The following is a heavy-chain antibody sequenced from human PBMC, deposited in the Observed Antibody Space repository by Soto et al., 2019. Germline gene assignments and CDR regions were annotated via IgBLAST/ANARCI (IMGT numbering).Heavy chain of an antibody. V-gene: IGHV1-18*01. CDR1: GYTFTNYG. CDR3: AKTPVLLLFGGWFDP. J-gene: IGHJ5*02. Sequence: QVQLVQSGAEVKKPGASVKVSCKASGYTFTNYGLGWVRQAPGQGPEWMGWISGHDGSTKYAQKFQGRVNMTIDTSTTTVYMELWSLSSDDTAMYYCAKTPVLLLFGGWFDPWGQGTLVTVSS. CDR2: ISGHDGST. D-gene: IGHD3-16*01.